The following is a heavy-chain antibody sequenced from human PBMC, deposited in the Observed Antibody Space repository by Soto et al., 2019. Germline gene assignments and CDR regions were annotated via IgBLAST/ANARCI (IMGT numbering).Heavy chain of an antibody. V-gene: IGHV3-30*18. CDR3: ANPLLHGVSESYGMDV. D-gene: IGHD3-16*01. J-gene: IGHJ6*02. CDR1: GFTFSIYG. Sequence: QVQLVESGGGVAQPGRSLRLSCAASGFTFSIYGMHWVRQAPGKGLEWVALISYSGSNSYYADSVKGRFTISRDNSKNTLYLQMDSLRAEDTAVYYCANPLLHGVSESYGMDVWGQGTTVTVSS. CDR2: ISYSGSNS.